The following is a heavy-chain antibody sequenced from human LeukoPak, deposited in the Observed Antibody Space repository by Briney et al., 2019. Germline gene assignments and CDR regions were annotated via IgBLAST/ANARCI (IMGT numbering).Heavy chain of an antibody. J-gene: IGHJ3*02. CDR3: ARAAYSSGWYEAAFDI. CDR1: GGSISSYY. V-gene: IGHV4-59*01. Sequence: SETLSLTCTVSGGSISSYYWSWIRQPPGKGLEWIGYIYYSGSTNYNPSLKSRVTISVDTSKNQFSLKLSSVTAADTAVYYCARAAYSSGWYEAAFDIWGQGTMVTVSS. CDR2: IYYSGST. D-gene: IGHD6-19*01.